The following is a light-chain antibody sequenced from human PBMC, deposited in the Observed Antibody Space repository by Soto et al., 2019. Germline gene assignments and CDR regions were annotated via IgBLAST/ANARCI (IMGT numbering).Light chain of an antibody. CDR2: DAS. J-gene: IGKJ4*01. V-gene: IGKV3-11*01. CDR1: QSVSSY. Sequence: EIVLTQSPATLSLSPGERATLSCRASQSVSSYLAWYQHKPGQAPRLLTYDASNRATGIPARFSGSGSGTDFTLTISSLEPEDFAVYYCQQRSNFLTFGGGTKVEIK. CDR3: QQRSNFLT.